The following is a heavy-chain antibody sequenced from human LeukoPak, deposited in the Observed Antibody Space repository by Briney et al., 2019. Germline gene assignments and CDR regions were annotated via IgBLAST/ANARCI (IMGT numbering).Heavy chain of an antibody. CDR3: ARRGIWDLQIGNWFYP. D-gene: IGHD3-16*01. J-gene: IGHJ5*02. CDR2: IYSSGNS. V-gene: IGHV4-39*01. Sequence: SETLSLTCSISGDSITTNSYWWGWIRQSPGKGLEWIGSIYSSGNSYYNPSLKTRATISPDTSKNQYSLRLTSVTAADTAIYYCARRGIWDLQIGNWFYPWGQGILVIVSS. CDR1: GDSITTNSYW.